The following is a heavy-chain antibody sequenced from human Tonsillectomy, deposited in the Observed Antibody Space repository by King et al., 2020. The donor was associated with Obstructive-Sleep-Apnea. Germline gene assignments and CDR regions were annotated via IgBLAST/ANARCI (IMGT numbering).Heavy chain of an antibody. V-gene: IGHV3-30*18. CDR1: GFTFSGHG. Sequence: VQLVESGGGVVPPGRSLRLSCAASGFTFSGHGMHWGRQAPGKGLEWVALISHDGSDTYYTDSVKGRFTISRDNSKNTLYLQMNRLRAEDTAVYYCAKDLTSAYREYYGMDVWGQGTTVTVSS. CDR2: ISHDGSDT. CDR3: AKDLTSAYREYYGMDV. J-gene: IGHJ6*02. D-gene: IGHD2-2*01.